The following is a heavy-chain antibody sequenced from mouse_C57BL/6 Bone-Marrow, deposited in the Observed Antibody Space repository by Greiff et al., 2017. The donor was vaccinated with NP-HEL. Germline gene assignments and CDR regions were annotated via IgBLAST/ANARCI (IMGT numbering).Heavy chain of an antibody. CDR1: GFSLTSYG. V-gene: IGHV2-2*01. CDR2: IWSGGST. J-gene: IGHJ2*01. Sequence: QVQLQQSGPGLVQPSQSLSITCTVSGFSLTSYGVHWVRQSPGKGLEWLGVIWSGGSTDYNAAFISRLSISKDNSKSQVFFKMNSLQADDTAIYYCAREGTTVVRGDYFDYWGQGTTLTVSS. D-gene: IGHD1-1*01. CDR3: AREGTTVVRGDYFDY.